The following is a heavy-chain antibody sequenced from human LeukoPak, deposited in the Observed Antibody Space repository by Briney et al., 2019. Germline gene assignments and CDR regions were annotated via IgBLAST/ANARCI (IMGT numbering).Heavy chain of an antibody. D-gene: IGHD3-10*01. J-gene: IGHJ5*02. CDR1: GGSISSYY. V-gene: IGHV4-59*01. Sequence: ASETLSLTCTVSGGSISSYYWSWIRQPPGKGLEWIGYIYYSGSTNYNPSLKSRVTISVETSKNQFSLKLKSVTAADTAVYYCARGGYYGSGNDFRFDPWGQGTLVTVSS. CDR2: IYYSGST. CDR3: ARGGYYGSGNDFRFDP.